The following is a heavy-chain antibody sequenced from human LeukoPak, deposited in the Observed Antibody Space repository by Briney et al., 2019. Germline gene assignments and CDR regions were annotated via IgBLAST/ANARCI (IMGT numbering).Heavy chain of an antibody. CDR2: INTNGNSA. V-gene: IGHV3-74*01. D-gene: IGHD6-19*01. Sequence: GGSLRLSCEVSGFTFSSYWMNWVRQVPGKGLVWVAHINTNGNSASYADSVKGRFTVSRDNAKNSLYLHMDSLRAEDTAVYYCARGAYSSGWAYFDHWGQGTLVTVYS. J-gene: IGHJ4*02. CDR1: GFTFSSYW. CDR3: ARGAYSSGWAYFDH.